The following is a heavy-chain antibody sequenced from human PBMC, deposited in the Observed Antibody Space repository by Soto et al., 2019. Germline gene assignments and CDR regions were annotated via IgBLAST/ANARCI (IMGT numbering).Heavy chain of an antibody. CDR1: GYTFTSYD. V-gene: IGHV1-8*01. CDR3: SREGVRGMDV. CDR2: MNPNSGNT. D-gene: IGHD3-16*01. J-gene: IGHJ6*04. Sequence: QVQLVQSGAEVKKPGASVKVSCKASGYTFTSYDINRVRQATAQGREWMGWMNPNSGNTGYAQKFQGRVTMTRNTPISTAYMELGSLRSADAAVYYCSREGVRGMDVWGEGTTVTVSS.